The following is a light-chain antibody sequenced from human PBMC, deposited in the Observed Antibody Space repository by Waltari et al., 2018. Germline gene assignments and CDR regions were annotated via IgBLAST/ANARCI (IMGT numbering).Light chain of an antibody. Sequence: DIKMTQSPSSVSACVGDRVTNTCRASQDISNWLAWYQQRPDKAPRLLIYGASRLQSGVPSRFSGSRSGTDFTLTFSRLQPEDFATYYCQQANSFPLTFGQGTRLDIK. V-gene: IGKV1-12*01. CDR2: GAS. CDR3: QQANSFPLT. CDR1: QDISNW. J-gene: IGKJ5*01.